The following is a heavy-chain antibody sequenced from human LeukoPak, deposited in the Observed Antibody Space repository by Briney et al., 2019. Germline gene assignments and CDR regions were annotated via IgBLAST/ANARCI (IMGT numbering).Heavy chain of an antibody. CDR3: ARDYYDSSAYRNDGFDI. D-gene: IGHD3-22*01. CDR2: IRYDGSNT. V-gene: IGHV3-30*02. CDR1: GFTFSSYG. Sequence: GGSLRLSCVASGFTFSSYGMHWVRQAPGKGLEWLAFIRYDGSNTYYADSVKGRFTISRDTSKNTLFLQTHSLRAEDTALYYCARDYYDSSAYRNDGFDIWGQGTMVTVSS. J-gene: IGHJ3*02.